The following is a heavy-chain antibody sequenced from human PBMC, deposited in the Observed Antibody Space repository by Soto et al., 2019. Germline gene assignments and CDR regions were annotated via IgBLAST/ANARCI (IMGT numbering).Heavy chain of an antibody. CDR3: AREDSIIIPAVSDF. J-gene: IGHJ4*02. CDR2: ISKSDYT. D-gene: IGHD2-2*01. Sequence: LRLSCTVSGFAFNNYGINWVRQAPGKGLEWVSSISKSDYTYYSDSVKGRFTISRDNAKNSVSLQMNTLRVEDTAVYYCAREDSIIIPAVSDFWGQGTLVTVS. V-gene: IGHV3-21*01. CDR1: GFAFNNYG.